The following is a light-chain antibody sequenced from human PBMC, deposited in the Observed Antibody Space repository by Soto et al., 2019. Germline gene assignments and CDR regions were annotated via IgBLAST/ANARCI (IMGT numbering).Light chain of an antibody. CDR1: SSDVGGYNY. V-gene: IGLV2-14*03. Sequence: QSALTQPASVSGSPGQSITISCTGTSSDVGGYNYVSWYQHHPGKAPKLLIYDVSNRPSGISNRFSGSKSDNTASLTISGLQPEDEADYYCNSYTTSNTRTIVVGTGTKVTVL. CDR3: NSYTTSNTRTIV. J-gene: IGLJ1*01. CDR2: DVS.